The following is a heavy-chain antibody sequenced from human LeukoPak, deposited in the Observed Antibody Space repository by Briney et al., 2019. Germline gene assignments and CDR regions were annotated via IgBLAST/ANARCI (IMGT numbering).Heavy chain of an antibody. CDR1: GGSISSYY. CDR2: IYYSGST. J-gene: IGHJ3*02. D-gene: IGHD3-22*01. Sequence: PSETLSLTCTVSGGSISSYYWTWIRQPPGKGLEWIGYIYYSGSTNYNPSLKSRVTMSVDTSKNQFSLKQNSVTAADTALYYAARSLQITMIVVVILDAFDIWGQGPMVTVSS. V-gene: IGHV4-59*08. CDR3: ARSLQITMIVVVILDAFDI.